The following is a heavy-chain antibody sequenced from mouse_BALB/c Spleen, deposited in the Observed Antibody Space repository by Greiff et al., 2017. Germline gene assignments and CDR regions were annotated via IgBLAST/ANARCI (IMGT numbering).Heavy chain of an antibody. CDR3: ARVWGSGAYFDY. V-gene: IGHV5-17*02. D-gene: IGHD3-1*01. CDR1: GFTFSSFG. J-gene: IGHJ2*01. Sequence: DVQLVESGGGLVQPGGSRKLSCAASGFTFSSFGMHWVRQAPEKGLEWVAYISSGSSTIYYADTVKGRFTISRDNPKNTLFLQMTSLRSEDTAMYYCARVWGSGAYFDYWGQGTTLTVSS. CDR2: ISSGSSTI.